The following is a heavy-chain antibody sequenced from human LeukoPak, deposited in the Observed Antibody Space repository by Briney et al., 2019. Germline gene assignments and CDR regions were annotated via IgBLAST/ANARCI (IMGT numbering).Heavy chain of an antibody. CDR1: GFTFSSYW. J-gene: IGHJ3*02. CDR2: INSDGSST. Sequence: GGSLRLSCAASGFTFSSYWMHWVRQAPGKGLVWVSRINSDGSSTTYADSVKGRFAISRDNAKNTLFLQMNSLSPVDTAVYYCARDRSIEDAFDIWGQGTMVTVSS. V-gene: IGHV3-74*03. D-gene: IGHD3-3*02. CDR3: ARDRSIEDAFDI.